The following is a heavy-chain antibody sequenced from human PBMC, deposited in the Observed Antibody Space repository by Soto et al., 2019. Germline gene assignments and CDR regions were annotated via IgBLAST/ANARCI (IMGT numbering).Heavy chain of an antibody. Sequence: QVQLVQSGAEVKKPGSSVKVSCEASGGTFSGHAISWVRQAPGQGPEWMGGLIPLFGTTQHAQNFQDRLTITEDKSPRTAYMELTRRQFKETAIYYCARGPNCGYRFDSWGQGTLVTVSS. V-gene: IGHV1-69*06. CDR2: LIPLFGTT. D-gene: IGHD5-12*01. J-gene: IGHJ4*02. CDR1: GGTFSGHA. CDR3: ARGPNCGYRFDS.